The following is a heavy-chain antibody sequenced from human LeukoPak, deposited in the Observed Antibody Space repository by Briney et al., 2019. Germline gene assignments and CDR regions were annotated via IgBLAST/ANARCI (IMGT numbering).Heavy chain of an antibody. J-gene: IGHJ4*02. D-gene: IGHD3-3*01. CDR1: GFTFSGYG. CDR2: ISGGGGST. CDR3: AKDLPAPDKLRLEWLSH. Sequence: QPGALLRLSCAAAGFTFSGYGMSLVRQAAGEVLGWGSGISGGGGSTYYAVSARGRFSIYRDNYQISLYLQFVTLRATDTYVHYCAKDLPAPDKLRLEWLSHWGQGTLVTVSS. V-gene: IGHV3-23*01.